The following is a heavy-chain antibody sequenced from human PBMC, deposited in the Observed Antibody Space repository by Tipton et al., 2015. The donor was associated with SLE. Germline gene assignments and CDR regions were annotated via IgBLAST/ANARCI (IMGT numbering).Heavy chain of an antibody. D-gene: IGHD2-15*01. J-gene: IGHJ6*02. V-gene: IGHV3-23*01. CDR3: ARFKDTRGYYYYGRDV. Sequence: SLRLSCAASGFLLRDFAMSWVRQAPGKGLEWVSGNSAGGRDTYYADSVKGRFIISRDNSKNILYLQMDDLRPEDTALYYCARFKDTRGYYYYGRDVWDRGTTVTVSS. CDR2: NSAGGRDT. CDR1: GFLLRDFA.